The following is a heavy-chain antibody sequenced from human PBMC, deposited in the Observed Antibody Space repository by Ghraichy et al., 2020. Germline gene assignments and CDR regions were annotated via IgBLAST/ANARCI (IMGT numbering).Heavy chain of an antibody. D-gene: IGHD4-23*01. J-gene: IGHJ6*02. CDR1: GYTFTSYG. CDR2: ISAYNGNT. V-gene: IGHV1-18*01. Sequence: ASVKVSCKASGYTFTSYGISWVRQAPGQGLEWMGWISAYNGNTNYAQKLQGRVTMTTDTSTSTAYMELRSLRSDDTAVYYCASEGRTRWNYYGMDVWGQGTTVTVSS. CDR3: ASEGRTRWNYYGMDV.